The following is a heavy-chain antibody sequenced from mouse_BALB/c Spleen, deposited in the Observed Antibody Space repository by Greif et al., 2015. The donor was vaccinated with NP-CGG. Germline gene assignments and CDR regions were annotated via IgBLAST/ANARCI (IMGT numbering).Heavy chain of an antibody. Sequence: EVQLQQSGPGLVKPSQSLSLTCSVTGYSITSGYYWNWIRQFPGNKLEWMGYISYDGSNNYNPSLKNRISITRDTSKNQFFRKLNSVTTEDTATYYCARENYGSSSYAMDYWGQGTSGTVSS. CDR2: ISYDGSN. CDR1: GYSITSGYY. J-gene: IGHJ4*01. V-gene: IGHV3-6*02. D-gene: IGHD1-1*01. CDR3: ARENYGSSSYAMDY.